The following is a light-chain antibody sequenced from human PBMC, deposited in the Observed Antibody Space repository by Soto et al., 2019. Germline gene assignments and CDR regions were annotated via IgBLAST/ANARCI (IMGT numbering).Light chain of an antibody. CDR1: QSISSW. J-gene: IGKJ1*01. CDR2: DAS. Sequence: IQRNQSPSTLSSSVGDRVTITCRASQSISSWLAWYQQKPGKAPKLLIYDASSLESGVPSRFSGSGSGTEFTLTISSLQPDDFATYYCQQYNSYSWTFGQGTKVDIK. CDR3: QQYNSYSWT. V-gene: IGKV1-5*01.